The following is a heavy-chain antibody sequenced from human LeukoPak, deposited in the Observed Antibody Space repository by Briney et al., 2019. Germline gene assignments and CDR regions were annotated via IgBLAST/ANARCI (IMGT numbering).Heavy chain of an antibody. CDR3: ARVLTGFGEFKECWFDP. V-gene: IGHV4-61*01. CDR2: IYYSGST. Sequence: SETLSLTCTVSGGSVSSGSYYWSWIRHPAGKGLEWIGYIYYSGSTNYNPSLKSRVTISVDTSKNQFSLKLSSVTAADTAVYYCARVLTGFGEFKECWFDPWGQGTLVTVSS. J-gene: IGHJ5*02. CDR1: GGSVSSGSYY. D-gene: IGHD3-10*01.